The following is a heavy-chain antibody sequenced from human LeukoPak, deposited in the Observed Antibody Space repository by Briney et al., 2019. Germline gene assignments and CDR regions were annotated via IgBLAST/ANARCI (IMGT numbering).Heavy chain of an antibody. Sequence: PSETLSLTCTVSGGSISSYYWSWIRQPPGKGLEWIGYIYYSGSTNYNPSLKSPVTISVDTSKNQFSLKLSSVTAADTAVYYCASTDSIAARPHAFDIWGQGRMVTVSS. D-gene: IGHD6-6*01. CDR1: GGSISSYY. J-gene: IGHJ3*02. V-gene: IGHV4-59*01. CDR2: IYYSGST. CDR3: ASTDSIAARPHAFDI.